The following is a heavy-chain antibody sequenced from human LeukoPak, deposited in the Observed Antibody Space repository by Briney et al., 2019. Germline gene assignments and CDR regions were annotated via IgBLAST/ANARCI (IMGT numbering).Heavy chain of an antibody. V-gene: IGHV4-34*01. J-gene: IGHJ4*02. CDR3: ARHGISGPYYFDY. CDR2: INHSGST. CDR1: GGSFSGYY. D-gene: IGHD1-14*01. Sequence: SETLSLTCAVYGGSFSGYYWSWIRQPPGKGLEWIGEINHSGSTNYNPSLKSRVTISVDTSKNQFSLKLSSVTAADTAVYYCARHGISGPYYFDYWGQGTLVTVSS.